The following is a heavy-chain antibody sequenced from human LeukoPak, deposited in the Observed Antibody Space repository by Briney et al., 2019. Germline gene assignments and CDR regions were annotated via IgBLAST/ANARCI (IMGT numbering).Heavy chain of an antibody. CDR2: IRSNGDGT. J-gene: IGHJ2*01. CDR3: VKRAWGDYDDNQKWFFDL. Sequence: PGGSLRLSCSASGLTFSTYAMHWVRQAPGKGLEYVSAIRSNGDGTYYAESVKGRFTISRDNSKNTLYLQMSSLRVEDTAVYYCVKRAWGDYDDNQKWFFDLWGRGTLVTVSS. V-gene: IGHV3-64D*09. CDR1: GLTFSTYA. D-gene: IGHD4-23*01.